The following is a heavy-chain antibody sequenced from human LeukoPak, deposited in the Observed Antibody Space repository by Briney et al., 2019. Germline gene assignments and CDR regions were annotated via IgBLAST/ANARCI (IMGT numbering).Heavy chain of an antibody. CDR1: GFTFSSYA. CDR2: ISSNGGST. V-gene: IGHV3-64*01. D-gene: IGHD4-11*01. J-gene: IGHJ4*02. CDR3: ARETLQD. Sequence: GGSLRLSCAASGFTFSSYAMHWVRQAPGKGLEYVSAISSNGGSTYYANSVKGRFTISRDNSKNTLYLQMGSLRAEDMAVYYCARETLQDWGQGTLVTVSS.